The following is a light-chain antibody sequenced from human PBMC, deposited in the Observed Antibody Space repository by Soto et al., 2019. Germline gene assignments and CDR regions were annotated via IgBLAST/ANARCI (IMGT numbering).Light chain of an antibody. CDR1: QSISSS. Sequence: EIVMTQSPATLSVSPGERATLSCRASQSISSSLAWYQQKPGQAPRLLIYGASTRATGIPARFSGSGSGTELTRTISSLQSEDFAVCYCQQYNNGPTYTFGQGTKLETK. CDR3: QQYNNGPTYT. V-gene: IGKV3-15*01. J-gene: IGKJ2*01. CDR2: GAS.